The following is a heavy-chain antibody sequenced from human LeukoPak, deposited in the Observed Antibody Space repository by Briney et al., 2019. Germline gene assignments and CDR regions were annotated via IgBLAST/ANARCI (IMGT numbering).Heavy chain of an antibody. CDR1: GGTFSSYA. CDR3: ASYYGYSSSLGYFDY. Sequence: SVKVSCKASGGTFSSYAISWVRQAPRQGLEWMGRIIPILGIANYAQKFQGRVTITADKSTSTAYMELRSLRSDDTAVYYCASYYGYSSSLGYFDYWGQGTLVTVSS. CDR2: IIPILGIA. D-gene: IGHD6-6*01. V-gene: IGHV1-69*04. J-gene: IGHJ4*02.